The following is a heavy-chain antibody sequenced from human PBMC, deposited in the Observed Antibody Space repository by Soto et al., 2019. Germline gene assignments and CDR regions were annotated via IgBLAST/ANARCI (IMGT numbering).Heavy chain of an antibody. CDR3: AKDSRARLSHYYFDW. J-gene: IGHJ4*02. CDR2: ISYDGSYK. V-gene: IGHV3-30*18. Sequence: QVQLVDSGGGVVQPGRSLRLSCAASGFTFSNYGMHWVRQAPGKGLEWVAVISYDGSYKYYADSVKGRFTSSRDNSKNTLYLQMDSLRTEDTAIYYCAKDSRARLSHYYFDWWGQGTQVTVSS. CDR1: GFTFSNYG. D-gene: IGHD3-10*01.